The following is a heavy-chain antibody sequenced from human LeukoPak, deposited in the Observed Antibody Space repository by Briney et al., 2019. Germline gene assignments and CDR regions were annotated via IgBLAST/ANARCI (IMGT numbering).Heavy chain of an antibody. CDR1: GGSITSNY. V-gene: IGHV4-59*08. J-gene: IGHJ2*01. CDR2: MYYSGST. D-gene: IGHD6-19*01. Sequence: PSETLSLTCTVSGGSITSNYWNWIRQPPGKGLEWIGHMYYSGSTNYNPSLKSRLTISVDTSKNQFSLKLSSVTAADTAVYYCARRSRLASWYFDLWGRGTLITVSS. CDR3: ARRSRLASWYFDL.